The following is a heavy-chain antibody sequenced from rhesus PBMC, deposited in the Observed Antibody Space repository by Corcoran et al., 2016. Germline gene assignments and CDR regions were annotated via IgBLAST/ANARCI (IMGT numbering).Heavy chain of an antibody. J-gene: IGHJ4*01. D-gene: IGHD2-27*01. CDR2: INSGGGST. CDR3: AKAEYCSGIYCYDEYYFDY. V-gene: IGHV3S42*01. CDR1: GFTFSSYW. Sequence: EVQLVESGGGLAKPGGSLRLSCAASGFTFSSYWMNWVRQTPGKGLEWISAINSGGGSTYYADSVKGRFTISRDNSKNTLSLQMNSLRADDTAVYYCAKAEYCSGIYCYDEYYFDYWGQGVLVTVSS.